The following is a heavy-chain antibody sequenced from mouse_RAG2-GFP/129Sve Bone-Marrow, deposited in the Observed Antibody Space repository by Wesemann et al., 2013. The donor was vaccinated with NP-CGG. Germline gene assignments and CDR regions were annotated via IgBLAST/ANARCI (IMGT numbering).Heavy chain of an antibody. CDR3: TRPLAY. V-gene: IGHV5-6-4*01. CDR2: GSYT. Sequence: GSYTYYPDSVKGRFTISRDNAKNTLYLQMSSLKSEDTAMYYCTRPLAYWGQGTLVTVSA. J-gene: IGHJ3*01.